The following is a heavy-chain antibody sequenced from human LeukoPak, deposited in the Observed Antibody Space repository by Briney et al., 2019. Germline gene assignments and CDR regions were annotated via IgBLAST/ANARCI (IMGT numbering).Heavy chain of an antibody. Sequence: SETLSLTCSIYGGSFSGYYWGWIRQPPGKGLEWIGEINHSGSTNYNPSLKSRVTISVDTSKNQFSLKLSSVTAADTAVYYCARGLTMVRGVSPYNWFDPWGQGTQVTVSS. J-gene: IGHJ5*02. CDR1: GGSFSGYY. D-gene: IGHD3-10*01. V-gene: IGHV4-34*01. CDR3: ARGLTMVRGVSPYNWFDP. CDR2: INHSGST.